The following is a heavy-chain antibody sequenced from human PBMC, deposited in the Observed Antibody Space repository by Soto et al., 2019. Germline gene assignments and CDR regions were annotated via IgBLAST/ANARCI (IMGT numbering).Heavy chain of an antibody. V-gene: IGHV4-34*01. CDR1: GGSFSGYY. D-gene: IGHD3-16*01. J-gene: IGHJ6*02. CDR3: ARIRLGGLPIYYYYYGMDV. Sequence: PSETLSLTCAVYGGSFSGYYWSWIRQPPGKGLEWIGEINHSGSTNYNPSLKSRATISVDTSKNQFSLKLSSVTAADTAVYYCARIRLGGLPIYYYYYGMDVWGQGTTVTVSS. CDR2: INHSGST.